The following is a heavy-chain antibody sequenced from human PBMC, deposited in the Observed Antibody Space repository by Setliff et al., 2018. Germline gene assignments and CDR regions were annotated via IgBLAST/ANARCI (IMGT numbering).Heavy chain of an antibody. J-gene: IGHJ5*02. V-gene: IGHV3-21*01. CDR1: GFSFNTYA. CDR2: ISSSGSHI. Sequence: GGSLRLSCAASGFSFNTYAMTWVRQAPGKGLEWVSSISSSGSHIYYADSVKGRFTISRDNATNSLYLQMNSLRAEDTAVYYCARGNFYYFDRTGRGPNWFDPWGQGTLVTVSS. CDR3: ARGNFYYFDRTGRGPNWFDP. D-gene: IGHD3-22*01.